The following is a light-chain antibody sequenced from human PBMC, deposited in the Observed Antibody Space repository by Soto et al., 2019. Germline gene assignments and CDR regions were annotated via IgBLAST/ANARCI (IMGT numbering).Light chain of an antibody. CDR2: DVT. CDR3: GSYTSSSTNV. V-gene: IGLV2-14*03. CDR1: SSDVGGYNY. Sequence: QSALTQPASVSGSPGQSIAISCTGTSSDVGGYNYVSWYQHHPGKAPKLIIYDVTNRPSGVSDRFSGSKSGNTASLTISGLQAEDEADYYCGSYTSSSTNVFGSGTKLTVL. J-gene: IGLJ1*01.